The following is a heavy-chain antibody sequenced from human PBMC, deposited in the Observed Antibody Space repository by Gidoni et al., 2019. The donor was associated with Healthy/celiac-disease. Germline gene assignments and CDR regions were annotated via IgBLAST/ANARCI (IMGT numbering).Heavy chain of an antibody. CDR3: ARGIGADYGDENEPFDY. D-gene: IGHD4-17*01. J-gene: IGHJ4*02. CDR1: GYTFTSYY. Sequence: QVQMVQSGAEVKKPGASVKVSCKASGYTFTSYYMHWVRQAPGQGLEWMGIINPSGGSTSYAQKFQGRVTMTRDTSTSTVYMELSSLRSEDTAVYYCARGIGADYGDENEPFDYWGQGTLVTVSS. V-gene: IGHV1-46*01. CDR2: INPSGGST.